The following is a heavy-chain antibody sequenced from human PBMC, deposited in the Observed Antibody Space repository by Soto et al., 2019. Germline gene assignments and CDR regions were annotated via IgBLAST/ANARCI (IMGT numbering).Heavy chain of an antibody. V-gene: IGHV3-74*01. CDR1: GFTFSSYW. CDR2: INSDGSST. CDR3: ARDQGYCSGGSCYVAGY. Sequence: EVQLVESGGGLVQPGGSLRLSCAASGFTFSSYWMHWVRQAPGKGLVWVSRINSDGSSTGYADSVMGRFTISRDNAKNTLYLQVNSLGAEDTAVYYCARDQGYCSGGSCYVAGYWGQGTLVTVSS. D-gene: IGHD2-15*01. J-gene: IGHJ4*02.